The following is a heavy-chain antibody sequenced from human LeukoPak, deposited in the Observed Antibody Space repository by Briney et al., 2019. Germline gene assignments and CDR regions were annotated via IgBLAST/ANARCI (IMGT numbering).Heavy chain of an antibody. CDR3: ARVYMVRGFLDPGGDWFDP. CDR1: GYTFTSYG. CDR2: ISAYNGNT. Sequence: GASVKVSCKASGYTFTSYGISWVRQAPGQGLEWMGWISAYNGNTNYAQKLQGRVTMTTDTSTSTAYMELRSLRSDDTAVYYCARVYMVRGFLDPGGDWFDPWGQGTLVTVSS. D-gene: IGHD3-10*01. V-gene: IGHV1-18*01. J-gene: IGHJ5*02.